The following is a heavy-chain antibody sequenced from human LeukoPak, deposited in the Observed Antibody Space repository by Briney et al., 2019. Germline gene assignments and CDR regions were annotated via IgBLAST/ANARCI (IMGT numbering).Heavy chain of an antibody. J-gene: IGHJ4*02. V-gene: IGHV3-30*02. Sequence: ASGFTFSXXXXXWVXXAPGXXXXXXXXIRYDGSNKYYADSVKGRFTISRDNSKNTLYLQMNSLRAEDTAVYYCAKDPKYSSSWSYFDYWGQGTLVTVSS. CDR2: IRYDGSNK. CDR1: GFTFSXXX. D-gene: IGHD6-13*01. CDR3: AKDPKYSSSWSYFDY.